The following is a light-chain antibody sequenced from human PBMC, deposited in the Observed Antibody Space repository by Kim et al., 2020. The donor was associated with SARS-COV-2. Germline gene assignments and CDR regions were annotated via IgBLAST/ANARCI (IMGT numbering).Light chain of an antibody. J-gene: IGKJ4*01. CDR3: QQRLTWPLT. CDR2: GAS. CDR1: QSVVSY. Sequence: LTPGESATRSGRDSQSVVSYLAWYQQKPGQAPRLLIYGASNRATGIPARFSGSGSGTDFTLTISSLEPEDFAVYYCQQRLTWPLTFGGGTKVDIK. V-gene: IGKV3-11*01.